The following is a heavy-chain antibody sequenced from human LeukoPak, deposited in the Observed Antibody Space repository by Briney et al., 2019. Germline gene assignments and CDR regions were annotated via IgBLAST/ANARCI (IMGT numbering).Heavy chain of an antibody. CDR1: GGTFSSYA. Sequence: ASVKVSCKASGGTFSSYAISWVRQAPRQGLEWMGGIIPIFGTANYAQKFQGRVTITADESTSTAYMELSSLRSEDTAVYYCARAAQRWPSYFDYWGQGTLVTVSS. CDR2: IIPIFGTA. D-gene: IGHD5-24*01. CDR3: ARAAQRWPSYFDY. J-gene: IGHJ4*02. V-gene: IGHV1-69*13.